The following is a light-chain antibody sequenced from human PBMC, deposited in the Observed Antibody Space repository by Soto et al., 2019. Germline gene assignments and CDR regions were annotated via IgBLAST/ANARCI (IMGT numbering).Light chain of an antibody. CDR2: AAS. CDR1: QGINTW. V-gene: IGKV1-12*01. CDR3: LQANSFPRT. Sequence: DIQMTQSPSSVSVSVGGSVTITCRASQGINTWLAWYQQKPGKAPKLLIYAASTLQSGVPSRFSGSGSGTDFTLTISSLQPEDFATYYCLQANSFPRTFGQGTKLEIK. J-gene: IGKJ2*01.